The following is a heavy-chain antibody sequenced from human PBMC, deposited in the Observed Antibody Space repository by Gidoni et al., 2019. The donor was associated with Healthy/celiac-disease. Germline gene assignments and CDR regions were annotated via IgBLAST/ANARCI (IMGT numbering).Heavy chain of an antibody. V-gene: IGHV4-31*03. D-gene: IGHD2-2*01. CDR2: IYYSGST. J-gene: IGHJ5*02. CDR1: GGSISSGGYY. CDR3: ARVLCSSTSCYAGGWFDP. Sequence: QVQLQESGPGLVKPSQTLSLTCTVSGGSISSGGYYWSWIRQHPGKGLEWIGYIYYSGSTYYNPSLKSRVTISVDTSKNQFSLKLSSVTAADTAVYYCARVLCSSTSCYAGGWFDPWGQGTLVTVSS.